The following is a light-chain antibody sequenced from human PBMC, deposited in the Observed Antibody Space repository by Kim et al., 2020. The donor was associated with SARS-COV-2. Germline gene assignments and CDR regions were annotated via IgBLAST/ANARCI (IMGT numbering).Light chain of an antibody. Sequence: VSPGKTASITCSGDKLGDKYACWYQQKPGQSPVLVIYQDSKRPSGIPERFSGPNSGNTATLTISGTQAMDEADYYCQAWDSSTAVFGGGTQLTVL. J-gene: IGLJ2*01. CDR1: KLGDKY. V-gene: IGLV3-1*01. CDR2: QDS. CDR3: QAWDSSTAV.